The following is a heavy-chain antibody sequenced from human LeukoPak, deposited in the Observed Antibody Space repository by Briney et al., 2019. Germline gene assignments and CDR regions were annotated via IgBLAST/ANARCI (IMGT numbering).Heavy chain of an antibody. J-gene: IGHJ4*02. D-gene: IGHD3-10*01. CDR3: ARLLWFGEFIDY. CDR2: IYYSGST. CDR1: GGSISSSSYY. Sequence: SETLSITCTVSGGSISSSSYYWGWIRQPPGKGLEWIGSIYYSGSTNYNPSLKSRVTISVDTSKNQFSLKLSSVTAADTAVYYCARLLWFGEFIDYWGQGTLVTVSS. V-gene: IGHV4-39*07.